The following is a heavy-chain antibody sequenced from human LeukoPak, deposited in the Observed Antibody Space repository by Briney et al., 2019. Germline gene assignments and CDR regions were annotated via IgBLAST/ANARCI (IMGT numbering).Heavy chain of an antibody. CDR3: AKDRDSSSSPAYYGMDV. Sequence: PGGSLRLSCAASGFTVSSNYMSWVRQAPGKGLEWVSVIYSGGSTYYADSVKGRFTISRDNSKNTLYLQMNSLRAEDTAVYYCAKDRDSSSSPAYYGMDVWGQGTTVTVSS. CDR1: GFTVSSNY. J-gene: IGHJ6*02. V-gene: IGHV3-53*01. CDR2: IYSGGST. D-gene: IGHD6-6*01.